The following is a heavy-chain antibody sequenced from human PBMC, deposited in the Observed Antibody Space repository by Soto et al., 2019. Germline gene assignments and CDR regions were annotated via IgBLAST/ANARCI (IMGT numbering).Heavy chain of an antibody. CDR2: ISWNSGSI. CDR1: GFTFDDYA. CDR3: AKAYGGNTDAFDI. D-gene: IGHD4-17*01. J-gene: IGHJ3*02. Sequence: EVPLVESGGGLVQPGRSLRLSCAASGFTFDDYAMHWVRQAPGKGLEWVSGISWNSGSIGYADSVKGRFTISRDNAKNSLYLQMNSLRAEDTALYYCAKAYGGNTDAFDIWGQGTMVTVSS. V-gene: IGHV3-9*01.